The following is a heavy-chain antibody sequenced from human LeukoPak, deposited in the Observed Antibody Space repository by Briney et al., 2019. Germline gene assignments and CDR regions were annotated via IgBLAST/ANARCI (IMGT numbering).Heavy chain of an antibody. CDR3: ARAGVYGSGTNWFDP. J-gene: IGHJ5*02. Sequence: SETLSLTCAVYGGSFSGYYWSWIRQPPGKGLEWIGEINHSGSTNYNPSLKSRVTISVDTSKNQFSLKLSSVTAADTAVYYCARAGVYGSGTNWFDPWGQGTLVTVSS. CDR2: INHSGST. V-gene: IGHV4-34*01. CDR1: GGSFSGYY. D-gene: IGHD3-10*01.